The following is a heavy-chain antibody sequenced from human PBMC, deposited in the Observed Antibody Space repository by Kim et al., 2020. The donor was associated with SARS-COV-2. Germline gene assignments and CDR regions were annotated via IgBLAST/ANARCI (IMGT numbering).Heavy chain of an antibody. V-gene: IGHV3-23*01. Sequence: DAVKRRFTISRDKTKNTLYLQMNSLRAEDTAVYYCAKDSYCSSTSCYFDYWGQGTLVTVSS. J-gene: IGHJ4*02. CDR3: AKDSYCSSTSCYFDY. D-gene: IGHD2-2*01.